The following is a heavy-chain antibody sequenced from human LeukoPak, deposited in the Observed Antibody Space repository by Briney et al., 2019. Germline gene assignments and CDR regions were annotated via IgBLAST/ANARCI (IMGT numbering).Heavy chain of an antibody. CDR2: ISGGTT. Sequence: GGSLRLSCAASGFTISTYGMSWVRQAPGNGLEWFSSISGGTTYYAHFVKGRFTIYRDNSKKTVSLKMNSMRAEDTAVYYCAKSVYHSGNYWGQGTLVTVSS. V-gene: IGHV3-23*01. CDR3: AKSVYHSGNY. CDR1: GFTISTYG. D-gene: IGHD3-10*01. J-gene: IGHJ4*02.